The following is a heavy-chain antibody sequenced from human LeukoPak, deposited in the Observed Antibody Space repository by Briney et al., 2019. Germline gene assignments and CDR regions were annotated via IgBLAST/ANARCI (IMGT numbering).Heavy chain of an antibody. Sequence: AASVKVSCKASGGTFSSYTISWVRQAPGQGPEWMGRIIPILGIANYAQKFQGRVTITADKSTSTAYMELSSLRSEDTAVYYCASDCSGGSCYGKYYYYYYMDVWGKGTTVTVSS. CDR1: GGTFSSYT. V-gene: IGHV1-69*02. CDR3: ASDCSGGSCYGKYYYYYYMDV. D-gene: IGHD2-15*01. CDR2: IIPILGIA. J-gene: IGHJ6*03.